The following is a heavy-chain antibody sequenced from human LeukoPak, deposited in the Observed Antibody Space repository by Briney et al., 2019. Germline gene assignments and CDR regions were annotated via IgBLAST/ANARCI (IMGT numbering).Heavy chain of an antibody. D-gene: IGHD6-6*01. CDR2: IKTKADGPS. CDR3: VWSSTWDKRFYLDQ. J-gene: IGHJ4*02. CDR1: GFTFNLAW. V-gene: IGHV3-15*01. Sequence: GGSLRLSCAGSGFTFNLAWMSWVRQAPGKGLEWVARIKTKADGPSEYATSVQGRFIISRDDSQNMVYLQMSSLRSDDTAVYYCVWSSTWDKRFYLDQWGQGTLVTVSS.